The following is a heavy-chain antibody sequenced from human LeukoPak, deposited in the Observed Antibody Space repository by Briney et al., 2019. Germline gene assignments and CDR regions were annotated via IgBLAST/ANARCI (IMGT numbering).Heavy chain of an antibody. CDR3: ARGPHIAAAGTGRFWNY. V-gene: IGHV4-34*01. CDR2: INHSGST. D-gene: IGHD6-13*01. J-gene: IGHJ4*02. Sequence: SETLSLTCAVYGGSFSGYYWSWIRQPPGKGLEWIGEINHSGSTNYNPSLKGRVTISVDTSKNQFSLKLSSVTAADTAVYYCARGPHIAAAGTGRFWNYWGQGTLVTVSS. CDR1: GGSFSGYY.